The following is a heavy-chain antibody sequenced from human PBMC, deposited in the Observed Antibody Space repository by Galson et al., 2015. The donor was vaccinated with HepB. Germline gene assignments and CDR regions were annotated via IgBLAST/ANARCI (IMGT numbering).Heavy chain of an antibody. D-gene: IGHD6-19*01. Sequence: TLSLTCEVSGGSFSRFYCSWIRQTPGAGLEWIGDINDSGSTSINPSLRSRVALSVDMSKSQFSLRLSSVTAADTAVYYCASFTNSGFGYWGQGTLVTVPS. CDR2: INDSGST. V-gene: IGHV4-34*01. J-gene: IGHJ4*02. CDR3: ASFTNSGFGY. CDR1: GGSFSRFY.